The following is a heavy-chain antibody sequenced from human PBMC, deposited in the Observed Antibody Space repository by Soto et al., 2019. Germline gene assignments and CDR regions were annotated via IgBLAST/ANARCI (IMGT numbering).Heavy chain of an antibody. CDR2: IYWDADK. Sequence: SGPTLVNPTQTPTLTCTFSGFSLSTDVMCVHWIRPPPGKALEWPALIYWDADKSHSTSLKTRLTISKDTSKNQVVLPLTNMDPVDTAPYYCARARYSSSQSGGYYFGMDVWGQGTTVTVSS. CDR1: GFSLSTDVMC. CDR3: ARARYSSSQSGGYYFGMDV. V-gene: IGHV2-70*01. D-gene: IGHD6-13*01. J-gene: IGHJ6*02.